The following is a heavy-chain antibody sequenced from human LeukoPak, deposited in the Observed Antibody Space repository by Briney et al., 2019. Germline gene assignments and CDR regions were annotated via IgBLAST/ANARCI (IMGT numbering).Heavy chain of an antibody. Sequence: ASVKVSCKASGYIFPSYDINWVRQATGQGVEWMGWMNPNSGNTGYAQKFQGRVTMTRNTSISTAYIERSSLRSEDTAVYYCARGEDSSGGDYWGQGTLVTVSS. V-gene: IGHV1-8*01. CDR1: GYIFPSYD. CDR3: ARGEDSSGGDY. D-gene: IGHD3-22*01. CDR2: MNPNSGNT. J-gene: IGHJ4*02.